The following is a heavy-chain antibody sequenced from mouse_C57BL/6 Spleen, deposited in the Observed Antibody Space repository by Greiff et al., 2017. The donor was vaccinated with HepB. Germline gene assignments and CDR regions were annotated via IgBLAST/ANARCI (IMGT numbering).Heavy chain of an antibody. J-gene: IGHJ1*03. Sequence: EVKLVESGGGLVKPGGSLKLSCAASGFTFSSYAMSWVRQTPEKRLEWVGTISDGGSYTYYPDNVKGRFTISRDNAKNNLYLQMSHLKSEDTAMYYCARDPPGGYYWYFDVWGTGTTVTVSS. V-gene: IGHV5-4*01. CDR3: ARDPPGGYYWYFDV. CDR2: ISDGGSYT. D-gene: IGHD1-1*02. CDR1: GFTFSSYA.